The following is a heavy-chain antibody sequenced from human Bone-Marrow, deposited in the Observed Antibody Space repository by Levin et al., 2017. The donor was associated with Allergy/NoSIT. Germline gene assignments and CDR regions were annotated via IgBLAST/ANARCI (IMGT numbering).Heavy chain of an antibody. Sequence: KTGGSLRLSCTSSGFTFGDYSMSWFRQAPGKGLEWVSMIRSKSYGETTEYAASVKGRFTISRDDSRSIVYLQMNSLKTDDTAVYHCARRLFSGGFDPWGQGTLVAVSS. CDR1: GFTFGDYS. V-gene: IGHV3-49*05. J-gene: IGHJ5*02. D-gene: IGHD3-9*01. CDR3: ARRLFSGGFDP. CDR2: IRSKSYGETT.